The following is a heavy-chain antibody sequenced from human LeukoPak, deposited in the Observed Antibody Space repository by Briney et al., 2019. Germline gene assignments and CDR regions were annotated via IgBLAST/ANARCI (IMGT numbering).Heavy chain of an antibody. D-gene: IGHD6-19*01. V-gene: IGHV3-9*01. Sequence: GGSLRLSCAASGFTFDDYAMHWVRQAPGKGLEWVSGISWNSGSIGCADSVKGRFTISRDNAKNSLYLQMNSLRAEDTALYYCAKDLSSGGIYYFDYWGQGTLVTVSS. CDR1: GFTFDDYA. CDR3: AKDLSSGGIYYFDY. CDR2: ISWNSGSI. J-gene: IGHJ4*02.